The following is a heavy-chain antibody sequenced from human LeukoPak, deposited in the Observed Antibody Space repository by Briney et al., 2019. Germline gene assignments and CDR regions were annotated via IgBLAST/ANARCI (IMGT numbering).Heavy chain of an antibody. CDR2: ISGSGGST. Sequence: GGSLRLSCAASGFTFSSYAMSWVRQAPGKGLEWVSAISGSGGSTYYADSVKGRFTISRDNSKNTLYLQMNSLRAEDTAVYYCAKFGSSSSWIWESGFDYWGPGTLVTVSS. V-gene: IGHV3-23*01. J-gene: IGHJ4*02. D-gene: IGHD6-13*01. CDR1: GFTFSSYA. CDR3: AKFGSSSSWIWESGFDY.